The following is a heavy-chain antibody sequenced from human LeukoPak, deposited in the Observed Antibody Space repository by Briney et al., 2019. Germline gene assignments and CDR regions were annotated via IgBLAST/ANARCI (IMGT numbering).Heavy chain of an antibody. CDR3: ARAVSGYSYGTLIIFDY. J-gene: IGHJ4*02. D-gene: IGHD5-18*01. CDR2: IYSGGST. CDR1: GFTVSSNY. Sequence: GGSLRLSCAASGFTVSSNYMSWVRQAPGKGLEWVSVIYSGGSTYYADSVKGRFTISRDNSKSTLYIQMNSLRAEDTAVYYCARAVSGYSYGTLIIFDYWDQGTLVTVSS. V-gene: IGHV3-53*01.